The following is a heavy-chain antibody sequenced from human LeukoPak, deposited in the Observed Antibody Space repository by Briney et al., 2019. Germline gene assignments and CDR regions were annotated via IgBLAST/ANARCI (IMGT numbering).Heavy chain of an antibody. CDR1: GFTFSDNY. D-gene: IGHD3-22*01. CDR3: ASRKYYYDSSGYYVEAFDI. V-gene: IGHV3-72*01. Sequence: QSGGSLRLSCAASGFTFSDNYMDWVRQAPGKGLEWVGRTRNKANSYTTEYAASVKGRFTISRDDSKNSLYLQMNSLKTEDTAVYYCASRKYYYDSSGYYVEAFDIWGQGTMVTVSS. J-gene: IGHJ3*02. CDR2: TRNKANSYTT.